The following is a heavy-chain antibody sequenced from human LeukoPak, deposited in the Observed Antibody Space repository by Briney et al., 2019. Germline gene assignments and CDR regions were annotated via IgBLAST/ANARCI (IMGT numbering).Heavy chain of an antibody. V-gene: IGHV4-39*07. D-gene: IGHD1-26*01. Sequence: SQTLSLTCTVSGGSISSGTYYWGWIRQPPGKGLEWIGSIYYSGSTYYNPSLKSRVTISVDTSKNQFSLKLSSVTAADTAVYYCARVRGSYGPFDYWGQGTLVTVSS. J-gene: IGHJ4*02. CDR2: IYYSGST. CDR3: ARVRGSYGPFDY. CDR1: GGSISSGTYY.